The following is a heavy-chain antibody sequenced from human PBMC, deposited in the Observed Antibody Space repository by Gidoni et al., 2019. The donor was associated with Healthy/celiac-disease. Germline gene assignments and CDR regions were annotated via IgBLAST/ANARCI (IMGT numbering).Heavy chain of an antibody. J-gene: IGHJ3*02. V-gene: IGHV1-2*04. Sequence: QVQLVQSGAEVKKPGASVKVSCQASGYTFTGYYMHWVRQAPGQGLEWMGWINPNSGGTNYAQKFQGWVTMTRDTSISTAYMELSRLRSDDTAVYYCAALEGSGGSSREGGDAFDIWGQGTMVTVSS. CDR1: GYTFTGYY. CDR2: INPNSGGT. CDR3: AALEGSGGSSREGGDAFDI. D-gene: IGHD2-15*01.